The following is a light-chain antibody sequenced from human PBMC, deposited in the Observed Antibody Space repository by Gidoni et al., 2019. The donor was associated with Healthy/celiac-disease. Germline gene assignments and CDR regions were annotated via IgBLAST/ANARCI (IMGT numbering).Light chain of an antibody. Sequence: DVVMTQSPFSLPVTLGQPASISCRSSQSLVYSDGNTYLNWFQQRPGQSPRRLIYKVSNRDSGVPDRLSGSGSGTDFTLKISRVEAEDVGVYYCMQGTHWPPNTFGQGTKLEIK. CDR3: MQGTHWPPNT. V-gene: IGKV2-30*01. J-gene: IGKJ2*01. CDR2: KVS. CDR1: QSLVYSDGNTY.